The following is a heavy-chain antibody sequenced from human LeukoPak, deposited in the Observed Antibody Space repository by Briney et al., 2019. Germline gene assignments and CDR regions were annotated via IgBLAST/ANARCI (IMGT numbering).Heavy chain of an antibody. J-gene: IGHJ6*02. V-gene: IGHV1-69*04. CDR1: GYTFTSYG. D-gene: IGHD3-10*01. Sequence: ASVKVSCKASGYTFTSYGISWVRQAPGQGLEWMGRIIPILGIANYAQKFQGRVTITADKSTSTAYMELSSLRSEDTAVYYCARDXXYGSGTANLYYYGMDVWGHGTTVTVSS. CDR2: IIPILGIA. CDR3: ARDXXYGSGTANLYYYGMDV.